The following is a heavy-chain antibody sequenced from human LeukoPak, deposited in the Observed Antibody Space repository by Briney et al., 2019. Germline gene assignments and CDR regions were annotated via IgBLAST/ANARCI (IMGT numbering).Heavy chain of an antibody. CDR2: ISISSSYI. V-gene: IGHV3-21*01. CDR3: ARGPQKNGHSSGYPGYFDY. CDR1: GFTFSSYS. Sequence: GGSLRLSCAASGFTFSSYSINWVRRAPGKGLEWVSSISISSSYIYYADSVKGRFTISRDNAKNSLYLQMNSLRAEDTAVYYCARGPQKNGHSSGYPGYFDYWGQGTLVTVSS. J-gene: IGHJ4*02. D-gene: IGHD3-22*01.